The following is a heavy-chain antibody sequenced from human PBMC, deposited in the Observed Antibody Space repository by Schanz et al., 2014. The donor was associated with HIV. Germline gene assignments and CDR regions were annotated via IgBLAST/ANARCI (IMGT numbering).Heavy chain of an antibody. J-gene: IGHJ4*02. CDR1: GYTFTSYG. CDR3: ARGAAEMATMTPWRY. Sequence: QVQLVQSGAEVKKPGASVKVSCKASGYTFTSYGINWVRQAPGQGLEWMGWISAYNGNTNYAQKLQGRVTMTTDTSTSPAYMDLRSLRSDDTAVYYCARGAAEMATMTPWRYWGQGTLVTVSP. CDR2: ISAYNGNT. V-gene: IGHV1-18*01. D-gene: IGHD5-12*01.